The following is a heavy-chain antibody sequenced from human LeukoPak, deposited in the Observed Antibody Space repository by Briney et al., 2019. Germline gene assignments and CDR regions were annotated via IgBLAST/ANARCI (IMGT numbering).Heavy chain of an antibody. CDR1: GYTFTGYY. CDR3: ARTSIVGATGVLDY. Sequence: ASVKVSCKASGYTFTGYYMHWVRQAPGQGLEWMGWINPNSGGTIYAQKFQGRVTMTEDTSTDTAYMELSSLRSEDTAVYYCARTSIVGATGVLDYWGQGTLVTVSS. J-gene: IGHJ4*02. CDR2: INPNSGGT. D-gene: IGHD1-26*01. V-gene: IGHV1-2*02.